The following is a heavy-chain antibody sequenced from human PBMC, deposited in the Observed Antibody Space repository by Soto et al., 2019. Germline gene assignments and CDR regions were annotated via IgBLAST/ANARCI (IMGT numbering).Heavy chain of an antibody. Sequence: SETLSLTCTVSGGSISSYYWIWIRQPPGKGLEWIGYIYYSGSTNYNPSLKSRVSISLDTSKNQFSLKLSSVTAADTAVYYCARKSSIYSTWPLLDYWGRGTLVTVSS. CDR2: IYYSGST. CDR3: ARKSSIYSTWPLLDY. CDR1: GGSISSYY. D-gene: IGHD6-13*01. J-gene: IGHJ4*02. V-gene: IGHV4-59*01.